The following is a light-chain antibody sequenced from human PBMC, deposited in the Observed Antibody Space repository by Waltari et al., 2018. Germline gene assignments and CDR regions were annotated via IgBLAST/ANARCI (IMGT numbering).Light chain of an antibody. CDR3: QKYGTLPAT. Sequence: EIVLTQSPGTLSLSPGDRATLSCKASQSVSRTLAWYQQKPCQAPRLLIYDASSRATGIPDRFSGSGSGTDFSLTISRLEPEDFAVYYCQKYGTLPATFGQGTKVEIK. J-gene: IGKJ1*01. CDR2: DAS. V-gene: IGKV3-20*01. CDR1: QSVSRT.